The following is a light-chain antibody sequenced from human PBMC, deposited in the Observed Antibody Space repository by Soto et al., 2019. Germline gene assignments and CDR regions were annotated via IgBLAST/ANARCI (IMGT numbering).Light chain of an antibody. V-gene: IGKV1-5*01. CDR2: DAS. CDR3: QQFHSYSPHT. CDR1: HNIYRW. Sequence: DIPMTQSPSTLSASVGDRVTITCRASHNIYRWLAWYQQKPGKAPKLLIYDASTLQGGVPSRFGGSVSGTEFTLTITSLQPDDFATYYCQQFHSYSPHTSGQGTNLESK. J-gene: IGKJ2*01.